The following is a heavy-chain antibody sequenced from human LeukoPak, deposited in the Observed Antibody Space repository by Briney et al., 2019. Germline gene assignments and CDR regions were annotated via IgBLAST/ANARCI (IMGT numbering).Heavy chain of an antibody. CDR3: APGLVDNYGYDLNYFDY. CDR1: GFTFSSYA. V-gene: IGHV3-23*01. J-gene: IGHJ4*02. Sequence: AGGSLRLSCAASGFTFSSYAMSWVRQAPGKGLEWVSAISGSGGTTYYADSVKGRFTISRDNSKNTLYLQMNSRRAEDTAVYYCAPGLVDNYGYDLNYFDYWGQGTLVTVSS. D-gene: IGHD5-18*01. CDR2: ISGSGGTT.